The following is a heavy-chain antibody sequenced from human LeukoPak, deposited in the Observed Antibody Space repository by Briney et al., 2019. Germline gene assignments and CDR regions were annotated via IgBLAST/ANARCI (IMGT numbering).Heavy chain of an antibody. D-gene: IGHD2-2*01. Sequence: GASVKVSCKASGYTFTSYGISWVRQAPGQGLEWMGWISAYNGNTNYAQKLQGRVTMTTDTSTSTAYMELRSLRSDDTAVYYCARVTCSSTSCYEGDYWGQGTLVTVSS. V-gene: IGHV1-18*01. J-gene: IGHJ4*02. CDR3: ARVTCSSTSCYEGDY. CDR2: ISAYNGNT. CDR1: GYTFTSYG.